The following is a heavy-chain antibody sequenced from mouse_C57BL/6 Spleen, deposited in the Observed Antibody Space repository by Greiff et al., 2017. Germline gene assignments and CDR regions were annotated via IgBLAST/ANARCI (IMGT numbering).Heavy chain of an antibody. CDR3: ARDYGSSYFDV. J-gene: IGHJ1*03. D-gene: IGHD1-1*01. CDR2: INPSTGGT. CDR1: GYSFTGYY. Sequence: EVQLQQSGPELVKPGASVKISCKASGYSFTGYYMNWVKQSPEKSLEWIGEINPSTGGTTYNQKFKAKATLTVDKSSSTAYMQLKSLTSEDSAVYYCARDYGSSYFDVWGTGTTVTVSS. V-gene: IGHV1-42*01.